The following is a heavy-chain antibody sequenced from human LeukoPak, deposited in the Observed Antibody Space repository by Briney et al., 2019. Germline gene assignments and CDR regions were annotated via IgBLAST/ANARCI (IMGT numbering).Heavy chain of an antibody. CDR3: ARDRGDYAGFGYFDL. Sequence: PSETLSLTCAVYGGSFSGYYWSWIRQPPGKGLEWIGEINHSGSTNYNPSLKSRVTISVDTSKNQFSLKLSSVTAADTAVYYCARDRGDYAGFGYFDLWGRGTLVTVSS. CDR2: INHSGST. D-gene: IGHD4-17*01. J-gene: IGHJ2*01. CDR1: GGSFSGYY. V-gene: IGHV4-34*01.